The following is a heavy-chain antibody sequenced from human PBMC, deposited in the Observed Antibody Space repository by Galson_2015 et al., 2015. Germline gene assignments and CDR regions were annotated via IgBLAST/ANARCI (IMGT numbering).Heavy chain of an antibody. CDR2: IYSDGNT. V-gene: IGHV3-53*01. D-gene: IGHD4-17*01. J-gene: IGHJ4*02. CDR3: ARGLGYGDAEGY. Sequence: SLRLSCAASGLIFSSNHMNWVRHAPGRGLEWVSLIYSDGNTYYADSVKGRFTISRDDSKNTLYLQMNILRAEDTAVYHCARGLGYGDAEGYWGQGTLVTVSS. CDR1: GLIFSSNH.